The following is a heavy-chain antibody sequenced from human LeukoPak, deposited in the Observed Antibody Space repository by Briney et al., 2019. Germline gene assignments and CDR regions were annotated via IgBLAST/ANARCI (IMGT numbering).Heavy chain of an antibody. J-gene: IGHJ6*03. D-gene: IGHD3-9*01. V-gene: IGHV1-69*05. CDR3: ARAPLGRDYDILTGDQTYYYYYMDV. Sequence: GASVKVSCKASGGTFSSYAISWVRQAPGQGLEWMGRIIPIFGTANYAQKFQGRVTITTDESTSTAYMELSSLRSEDTAVYYCARAPLGRDYDILTGDQTYYYYYMDVWGKGTTVTVSS. CDR1: GGTFSSYA. CDR2: IIPIFGTA.